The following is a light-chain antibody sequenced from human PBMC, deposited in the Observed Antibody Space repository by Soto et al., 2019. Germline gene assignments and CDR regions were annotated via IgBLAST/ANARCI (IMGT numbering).Light chain of an antibody. CDR3: QQYGSSPLT. CDR2: GAS. J-gene: IGKJ3*01. CDR1: QFIISSY. Sequence: EIVLTQSPGPLSLSPGERATLSCRASQFIISSYLAWFQQKPGQAPRLLIYGASSRATGIPDRFSGSGSGTDFTLTISRLEPEDFAVYYCQQYGSSPLTFGPGTKVDIK. V-gene: IGKV3-20*01.